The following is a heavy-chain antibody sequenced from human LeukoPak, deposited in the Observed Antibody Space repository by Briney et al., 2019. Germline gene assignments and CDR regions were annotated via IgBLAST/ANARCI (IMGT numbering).Heavy chain of an antibody. J-gene: IGHJ4*02. CDR2: ISSSSSNI. CDR1: GFTFSSYS. V-gene: IGHV3-48*01. D-gene: IGHD2-15*01. CDR3: AKDPIVVVGYYFDY. Sequence: GGSLRLSCAASGFTFSSYSMNWVRQAPGKGLEWVSYISSSSSNINYADSVKGRFTISRDNSKNTLYLQMNSLRAEDTAVYYCAKDPIVVVGYYFDYWGQGTLVTVSS.